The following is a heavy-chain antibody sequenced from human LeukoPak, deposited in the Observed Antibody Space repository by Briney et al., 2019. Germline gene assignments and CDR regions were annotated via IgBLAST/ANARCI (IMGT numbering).Heavy chain of an antibody. D-gene: IGHD6-19*01. CDR2: INTDGTVT. Sequence: PGGSLRLSCAASGFTFSKYWMLWVRKAPGKGLESVSRINTDGTVTTYADSVKGRFTASRDNADNTMFLQMNSVRDEDTAVYYCATKQWLAPPPDSWGQGTPVTVSS. J-gene: IGHJ4*02. CDR3: ATKQWLAPPPDS. CDR1: GFTFSKYW. V-gene: IGHV3-74*01.